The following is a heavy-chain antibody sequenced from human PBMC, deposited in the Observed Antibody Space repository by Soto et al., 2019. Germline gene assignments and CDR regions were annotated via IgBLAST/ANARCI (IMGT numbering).Heavy chain of an antibody. CDR1: GGSISSSSYY. CDR2: IYYSGST. V-gene: IGHV4-39*01. D-gene: IGHD3-10*01. Sequence: QLQLQESGPGLVKPSETLSLTCTVSGGSISSSSYYWGWIRQPPGKGLEWIGSIYYSGSTYYNPSLKSRVTISVDTSKNQFSLKLSSVTAADTAVYYCAWVRGDYGSGSLYNWFDPWGQGTLVTVSS. J-gene: IGHJ5*02. CDR3: AWVRGDYGSGSLYNWFDP.